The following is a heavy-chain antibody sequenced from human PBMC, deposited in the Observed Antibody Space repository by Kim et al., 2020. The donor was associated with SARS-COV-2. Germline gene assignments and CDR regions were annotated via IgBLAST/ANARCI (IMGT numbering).Heavy chain of an antibody. D-gene: IGHD6-13*01. V-gene: IGHV4-39*01. Sequence: ETLSLTCTVSGGSVSSSNYYWAWLRQPPGKELEWIGSIYYSGSTYYNPSLKSRLTISVETSKNQFSLNLKSVTAADTAIYYCARLRSSSWHFDYWGQGTLVTVSS. CDR3: ARLRSSSWHFDY. J-gene: IGHJ4*02. CDR1: GGSVSSSNYY. CDR2: IYYSGST.